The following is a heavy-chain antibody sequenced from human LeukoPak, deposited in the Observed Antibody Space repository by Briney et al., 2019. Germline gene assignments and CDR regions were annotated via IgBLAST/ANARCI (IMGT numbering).Heavy chain of an antibody. Sequence: PGGSLRLSCAASGFTFSSYSMNWVRQAPGKGLEWVSSISSSSSYIYYADSVKGRFTISRDNAKNSLYLQMNSLRAEDTAVYYCARDGIQLSPLGYYYMDVWGKGTTVTVSS. CDR1: GFTFSSYS. CDR3: ARDGIQLSPLGYYYMDV. J-gene: IGHJ6*03. D-gene: IGHD5-18*01. V-gene: IGHV3-21*01. CDR2: ISSSSSYI.